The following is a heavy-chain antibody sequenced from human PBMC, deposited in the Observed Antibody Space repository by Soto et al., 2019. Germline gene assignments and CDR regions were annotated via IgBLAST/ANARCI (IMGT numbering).Heavy chain of an antibody. Sequence: GGSLRLSCAASGFTFSDYYMSWIRQAPGKGLEWVSYISSSGSTIYYADSVKGRFTISRDNAKDSLYLQMNSLRAEDTAVYYCARASSGWLRSYAGAFEIWGQGTMVTVSS. V-gene: IGHV3-11*01. J-gene: IGHJ3*02. CDR3: ARASSGWLRSYAGAFEI. D-gene: IGHD5-12*01. CDR1: GFTFSDYY. CDR2: ISSSGSTI.